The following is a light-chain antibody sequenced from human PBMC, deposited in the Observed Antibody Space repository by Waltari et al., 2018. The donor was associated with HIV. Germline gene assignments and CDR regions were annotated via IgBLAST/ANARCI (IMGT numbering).Light chain of an antibody. V-gene: IGLV2-14*03. CDR1: SSDFGFYNF. Sequence: QSALTQPASVSGSPGQSITISCTGTSSDFGFYNFVSWYQHHPGQAPKLIIFDVSKRPSGVSYRFSASKSDNTASLTISGLQAEDEADYYCSSYLSSSSRVFGTGTKVTVL. CDR2: DVS. J-gene: IGLJ1*01. CDR3: SSYLSSSSRV.